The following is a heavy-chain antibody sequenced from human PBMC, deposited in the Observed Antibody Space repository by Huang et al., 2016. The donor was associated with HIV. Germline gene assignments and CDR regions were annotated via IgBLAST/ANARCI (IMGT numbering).Heavy chain of an antibody. D-gene: IGHD3-22*01. CDR2: IIPTLGTA. J-gene: IGHJ4*02. Sequence: QVQLVQSGAEVKKPGSSVKVSCKASGGSFRNFAIGWVRQAPGQGLGWTGGIIPTLGTANYAQKFQGRVTIIADESTSTAYMELSSLRSEDTAVYYCATVDYYDTSGPQRGYFDNWGQGTLVTVSS. CDR1: GGSFRNFA. V-gene: IGHV1-69*01. CDR3: ATVDYYDTSGPQRGYFDN.